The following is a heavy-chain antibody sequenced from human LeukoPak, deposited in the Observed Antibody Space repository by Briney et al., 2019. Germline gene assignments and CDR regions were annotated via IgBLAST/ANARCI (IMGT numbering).Heavy chain of an antibody. D-gene: IGHD3-22*01. J-gene: IGHJ1*01. V-gene: IGHV4-59*01. CDR2: IYYSGST. CDR3: ARGEPYYYDSSGYLQH. CDR1: GGSISSYH. Sequence: SETLSLTCTVSGGSISSYHWSWIRQPPGKGLEWIGYIYYSGSTNYNPSLKSRVTISVDTSKNQFSLKLSSVTAADTAVYYCARGEPYYYDSSGYLQHWGQGTLVTVSS.